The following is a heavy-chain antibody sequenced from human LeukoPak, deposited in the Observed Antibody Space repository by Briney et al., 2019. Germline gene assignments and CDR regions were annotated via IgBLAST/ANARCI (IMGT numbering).Heavy chain of an antibody. CDR1: GGTFSSYV. J-gene: IGHJ4*02. D-gene: IGHD6-19*01. CDR3: AREGLESSGLFDY. V-gene: IGHV1-69*13. Sequence: ASVKVSCKASGGTFSSYVISWVRPAPGQGLEWMGGIIPIFGTANYAQKFQGRVTITADESTSTAYMELSSLRSEDTAVYYCAREGLESSGLFDYSGQGTLVTVSS. CDR2: IIPIFGTA.